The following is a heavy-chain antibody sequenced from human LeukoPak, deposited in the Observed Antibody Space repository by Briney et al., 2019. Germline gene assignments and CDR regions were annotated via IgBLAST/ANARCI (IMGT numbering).Heavy chain of an antibody. CDR2: IYYSGST. Sequence: SETLSLTCTVSGGSISSYYWSWIRQPPGKGLEWIGYIYYSGSTNYSPSLKRRVTISIDTSKTQFSLTLSSVTAADTAVDYCARTRSSSWYYFDYWGQGTLVTVSS. V-gene: IGHV4-59*08. D-gene: IGHD6-13*01. CDR1: GGSISSYY. CDR3: ARTRSSSWYYFDY. J-gene: IGHJ4*02.